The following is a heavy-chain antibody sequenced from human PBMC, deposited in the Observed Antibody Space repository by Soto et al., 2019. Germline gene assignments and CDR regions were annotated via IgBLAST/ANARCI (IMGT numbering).Heavy chain of an antibody. J-gene: IGHJ3*02. CDR2: IYYNGNT. Sequence: QVQLQESGPGLVKPSETLSLTCTVSGGSIRSYYWSWIRQAPGKGLEWIGFIYYNGNTNYNPSLKSRVTISVDTSNNQFSLKLSSVTAADTAVYYCARDRRAGAFDIWGQGTMVTVSS. V-gene: IGHV4-59*01. CDR1: GGSIRSYY. CDR3: ARDRRAGAFDI.